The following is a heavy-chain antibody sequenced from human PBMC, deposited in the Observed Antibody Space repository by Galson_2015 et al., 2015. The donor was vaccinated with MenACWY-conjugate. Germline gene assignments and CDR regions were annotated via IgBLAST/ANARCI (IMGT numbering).Heavy chain of an antibody. Sequence: SLRLSCAASGFTFSNYAMTWVRQAPGTGLEWVSTISASGGITNYADSVKGRITISRGNYDKTLYLQMNNLRAEDTAVYYCAKDLWARESSYGPFEYWGQGTLVTFSS. J-gene: IGHJ4*02. V-gene: IGHV3-23*01. CDR1: GFTFSNYA. CDR2: ISASGGIT. D-gene: IGHD5-18*01. CDR3: AKDLWARESSYGPFEY.